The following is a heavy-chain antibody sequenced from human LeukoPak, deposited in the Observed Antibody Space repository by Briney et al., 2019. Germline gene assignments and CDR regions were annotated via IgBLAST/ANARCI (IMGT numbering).Heavy chain of an antibody. D-gene: IGHD2-15*01. V-gene: IGHV3-23*01. Sequence: GGSLRLSCAASGFTFSSYAMSWVRQAPGKGLEWVSAISGSGGSTYYADSVKGRFTISRDNSKNTLYLQVNSLRAEDTAVYYCAKGPRGSCSGGSCYYYYYYMGVWGKGTTVTVSS. CDR2: ISGSGGST. CDR3: AKGPRGSCSGGSCYYYYYYMGV. J-gene: IGHJ6*03. CDR1: GFTFSSYA.